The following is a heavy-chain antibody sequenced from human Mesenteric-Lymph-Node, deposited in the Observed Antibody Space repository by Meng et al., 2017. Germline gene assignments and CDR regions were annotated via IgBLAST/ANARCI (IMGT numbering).Heavy chain of an antibody. V-gene: IGHV1-69*05. CDR2: IIPIFGTA. CDR1: GGTFSSNA. J-gene: IGHJ6*02. Sequence: SVKVSCKASGGTFSSNAISWVRHAPGQGREWMGGIIPIFGTANYAQKFQGRVTITTDESTSTAYMELSSLRSEDTAVYYCAIVVVPAAEYYYYGMDVWGQGTTVTVSS. D-gene: IGHD2-2*01. CDR3: AIVVVPAAEYYYYGMDV.